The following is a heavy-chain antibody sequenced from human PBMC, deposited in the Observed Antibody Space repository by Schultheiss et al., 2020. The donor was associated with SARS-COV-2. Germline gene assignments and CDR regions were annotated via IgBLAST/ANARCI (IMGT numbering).Heavy chain of an antibody. V-gene: IGHV3-30*02. CDR3: ASDYSSSWYRVDY. D-gene: IGHD6-13*01. CDR1: GFTFSSYG. CDR2: IRYDGSNK. J-gene: IGHJ4*02. Sequence: GGSLRLSCAASGFTFSSYGMHWVRQAPGKGLEWVAFIRYDGSNKYYADSVKGRFTISRDNSKNTLYLQMNSLRAEDTAVYYCASDYSSSWYRVDYWGQGTLVTVSS.